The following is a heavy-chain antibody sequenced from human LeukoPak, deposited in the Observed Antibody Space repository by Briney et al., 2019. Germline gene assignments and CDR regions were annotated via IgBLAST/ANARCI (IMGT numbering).Heavy chain of an antibody. CDR2: FDPEDGET. CDR3: ATDQRYNWNPTGFGLDP. Sequence: ASVKVSCKVSGYTLTELSMHWVRQAPGKGLEWMGGFDPEDGETIYAQKFQGRVTMTEDTSTDTAYMELSSLRSEDTAVYYCATDQRYNWNPTGFGLDPWGQGTLVTVSS. J-gene: IGHJ5*02. D-gene: IGHD1-20*01. CDR1: GYTLTELS. V-gene: IGHV1-24*01.